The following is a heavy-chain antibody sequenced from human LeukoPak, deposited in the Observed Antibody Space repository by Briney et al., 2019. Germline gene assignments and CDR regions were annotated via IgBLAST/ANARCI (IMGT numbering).Heavy chain of an antibody. CDR2: ISSSSYI. V-gene: IGHV3-21*01. CDR3: ARELRITIFGVVTPDAFDI. D-gene: IGHD3-3*01. Sequence: GGSLGLSCAASGFTFSSYSMNWVRQAPGKGLEWVSSISSSSYIYYADSVKGRFTISRDNAKNSLYLQMNSLRAEDTAVYYCARELRITIFGVVTPDAFDIWGQGTMVTVSS. J-gene: IGHJ3*02. CDR1: GFTFSSYS.